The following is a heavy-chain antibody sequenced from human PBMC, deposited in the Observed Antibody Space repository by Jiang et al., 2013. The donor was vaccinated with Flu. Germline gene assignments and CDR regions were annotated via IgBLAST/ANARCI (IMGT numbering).Heavy chain of an antibody. CDR2: TYYRSKWYN. D-gene: IGHD2-2*01. CDR1: GDSVSSNSAA. Sequence: QTLSLTCAISGDSVSSNSAAWNWIRQSPSRGLEWLGRTYYRSKWYNDYAVSVKSRITINPDTSKNQFSLQLNSVTPEDTAVYYCARDIVVVPASSNPYYYYGMDVWGQGTTVTVSS. CDR3: ARDIVVVPASSNPYYYYGMDV. V-gene: IGHV6-1*01. J-gene: IGHJ6*02.